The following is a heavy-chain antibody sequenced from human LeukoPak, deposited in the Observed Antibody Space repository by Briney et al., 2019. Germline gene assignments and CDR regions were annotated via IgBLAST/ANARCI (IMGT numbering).Heavy chain of an antibody. V-gene: IGHV4-39*01. D-gene: IGHD1-26*01. J-gene: IGHJ4*02. CDR2: IYYSGST. CDR1: GGSISSSSYY. Sequence: PSETLSLTCTVSGGSISSSSYYWGWIRQPPGKGLEWIGSIYYSGSTYYNPSLKSRVTISVDTSKNQFSLKLSSVTAADTAVYYCARQAAAGYYDYFDYWGQGTLVTVSS. CDR3: ARQAAAGYYDYFDY.